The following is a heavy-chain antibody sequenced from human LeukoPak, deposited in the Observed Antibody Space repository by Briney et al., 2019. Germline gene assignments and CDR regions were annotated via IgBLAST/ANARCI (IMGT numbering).Heavy chain of an antibody. Sequence: GGSLRLSCAASGFTFSSYGMSWVRQAPGKGLEWVSAISGSGGSTYYADSVKGRFTISRDNSKNTLYLQMNSLKTEDTAVYYCTRGGGGYSYAIHYWGQGTLVTVSS. V-gene: IGHV3-23*01. CDR3: TRGGGGYSYAIHY. D-gene: IGHD5-18*01. J-gene: IGHJ4*02. CDR2: ISGSGGST. CDR1: GFTFSSYG.